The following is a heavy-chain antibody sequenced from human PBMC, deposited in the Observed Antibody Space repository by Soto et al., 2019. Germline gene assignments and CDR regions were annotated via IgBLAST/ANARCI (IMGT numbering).Heavy chain of an antibody. CDR3: ARDSPYYYDSSGSRTYYYYYGMDV. J-gene: IGHJ6*02. D-gene: IGHD3-22*01. V-gene: IGHV4-30-4*01. CDR1: GGSISSGDYY. CDR2: IYYSGST. Sequence: NPSETLSLTCTVSGGSISSGDYYWSWIRQPPGKGLEWIGYIYYSGSTYYNPSLKSRVTISVDTSKNQFSLKLSSVTAADTAVYYCARDSPYYYDSSGSRTYYYYYGMDVWGQGTKVTV.